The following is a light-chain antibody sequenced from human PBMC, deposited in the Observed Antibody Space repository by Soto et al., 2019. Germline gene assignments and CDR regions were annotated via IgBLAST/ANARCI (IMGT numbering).Light chain of an antibody. CDR3: QQSYTTPLT. CDR2: GAS. CDR1: QSISIY. Sequence: DIQMTQSPSSLSGSVGDRVTITCRASQSISIYLNWYQQKPGKAPKLLIYGASSLQSGVPSRFSGSGSGTDLTLTISSLQPEDFATYYCQQSYTTPLTFGGGTKVDIK. J-gene: IGKJ4*01. V-gene: IGKV1-39*01.